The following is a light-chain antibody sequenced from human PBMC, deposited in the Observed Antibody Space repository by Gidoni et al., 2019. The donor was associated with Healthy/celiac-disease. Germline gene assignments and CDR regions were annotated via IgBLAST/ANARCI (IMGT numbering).Light chain of an antibody. CDR1: QSVSRY. CDR2: DAS. Sequence: EIVLTQSPATLSLSPGERATLSCRASQSVSRYLAWYQQKPGQAHRLLIYDASNRATGIPARFSGSGSGTDFTLTISSLEPEDFAVYYCQQRSNWPPTWTFGQGTKVEIK. J-gene: IGKJ1*01. V-gene: IGKV3-11*01. CDR3: QQRSNWPPTWT.